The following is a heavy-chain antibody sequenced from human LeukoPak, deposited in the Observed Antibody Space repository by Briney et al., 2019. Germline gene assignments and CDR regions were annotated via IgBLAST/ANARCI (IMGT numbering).Heavy chain of an antibody. CDR3: ARFTMVRDFDY. D-gene: IGHD3-10*01. J-gene: IGHJ4*02. V-gene: IGHV4-61*02. Sequence: SETLSLACTVSGDSISSGSYYWSWIRQPAGKGLEWIGRIYSSGSTNYNPSLKSRVTISVDTSKNQFSLKLSSVTAADTAVYYCARFTMVRDFDYWGQGTLVTVSS. CDR1: GDSISSGSYY. CDR2: IYSSGST.